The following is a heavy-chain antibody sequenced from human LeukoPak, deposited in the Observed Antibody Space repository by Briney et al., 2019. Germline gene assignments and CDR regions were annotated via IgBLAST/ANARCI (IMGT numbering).Heavy chain of an antibody. CDR2: IYYSGST. CDR3: ARGHGYCGGDCRAEWFDP. CDR1: GGSISSYY. J-gene: IGHJ5*02. D-gene: IGHD2-21*02. V-gene: IGHV4-59*01. Sequence: MSSETLSLTCTVSGGSISSYYWSWIRQPPGKGLEWMGYIYYSGSTNYNPSLKSRVTISVETSKNQFSLKLSSVTAADTAVYYCARGHGYCGGDCRAEWFDPWGQGTLVTVSS.